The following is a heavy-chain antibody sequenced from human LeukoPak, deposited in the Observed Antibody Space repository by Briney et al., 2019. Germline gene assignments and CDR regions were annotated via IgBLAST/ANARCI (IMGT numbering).Heavy chain of an antibody. CDR1: GFTFSSYG. CDR2: IWYDGSNK. J-gene: IGHJ3*02. D-gene: IGHD3-22*01. V-gene: IGHV3-33*01. Sequence: GRSLRLSCAASGFTFSSYGMHWVRQAPGKGLEWVAVIWYDGSNKYYADSVKGRFTISRDNSKNTLYLQMNSLRAEDTAVYYCARDYYDSSGPWATFDIWGQGTMDTVSS. CDR3: ARDYYDSSGPWATFDI.